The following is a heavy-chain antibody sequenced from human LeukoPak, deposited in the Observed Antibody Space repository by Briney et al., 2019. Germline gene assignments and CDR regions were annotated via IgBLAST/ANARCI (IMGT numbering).Heavy chain of an antibody. CDR2: IIDSGGST. CDR3: AKRGVVIRVILVGFHKEAYYFES. D-gene: IGHD3/OR15-3a*01. J-gene: IGHJ4*02. CDR1: VITLSNYG. Sequence: GGSLRLSCAVSVITLSNYGMRRVRQAPGKGLEWVAGIIDSGGSTKYADSVEGWFTIARDNRKNTLYLQMDSLRAEETAVYFCAKRGVVIRVILVGFHKEAYYFESWGQGALVTVSS. V-gene: IGHV3-23*01.